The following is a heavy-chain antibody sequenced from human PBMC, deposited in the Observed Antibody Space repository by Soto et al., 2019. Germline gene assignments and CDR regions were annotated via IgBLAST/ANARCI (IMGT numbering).Heavy chain of an antibody. J-gene: IGHJ6*02. V-gene: IGHV3-23*01. Sequence: PGGSLRLSCAASGFTFSSYAVSWVRQAPGKGLEWVSAISGSGGSTYYADSVKGRFTISRDNSKNTLYLQMNSLRAEDTAVYYCAKAQTVPYYDFWSGSQYPLGYYYGIDVWGQGTTVTVSS. CDR3: AKAQTVPYYDFWSGSQYPLGYYYGIDV. CDR1: GFTFSSYA. CDR2: ISGSGGST. D-gene: IGHD3-3*01.